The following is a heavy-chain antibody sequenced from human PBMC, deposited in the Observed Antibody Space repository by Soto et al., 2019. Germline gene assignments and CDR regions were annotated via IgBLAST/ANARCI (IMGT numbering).Heavy chain of an antibody. Sequence: QVQLVQSGAEVKKPGASVKVSCKGSGYTFTSFGITWVRQAPGQGLEWMGWITTYNDNTNYAQKSHGRDTTTTYTSTSTSYSKQRSLPSDDTALYYWARVGGVKGYHYVDAADYWGQGTRVTVSS. D-gene: IGHD3-10*01. CDR3: ARVGGVKGYHYVDAADY. V-gene: IGHV1-18*01. CDR1: GYTFTSFG. J-gene: IGHJ4*02. CDR2: ITTYNDNT.